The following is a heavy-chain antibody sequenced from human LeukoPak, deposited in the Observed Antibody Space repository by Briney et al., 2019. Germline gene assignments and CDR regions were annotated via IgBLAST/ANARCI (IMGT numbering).Heavy chain of an antibody. Sequence: SETLSLTCTVSGGAISSYYWSWIRQPPGKRRGGIGYISYSGSTNYNPSLKSRVTISVDTSKNQFSLKLSSVTAADTAVYYCARDSGSGYDSSGGAFDIWGQGTMVTVSS. CDR2: ISYSGST. D-gene: IGHD3-22*01. J-gene: IGHJ3*02. CDR3: ARDSGSGYDSSGGAFDI. CDR1: GGAISSYY. V-gene: IGHV4-59*01.